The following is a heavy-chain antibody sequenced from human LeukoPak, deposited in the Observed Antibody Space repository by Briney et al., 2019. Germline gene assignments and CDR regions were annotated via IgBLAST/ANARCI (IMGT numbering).Heavy chain of an antibody. D-gene: IGHD5-18*01. CDR3: AKWKTLTAMAYYFDH. Sequence: GGSLRLSCAASGFTFSSYSMNWVRQAPGKGLEWVSSISSSSSYIYYADSVKGRFTISRDNAKKSLYLQMNSLRAEDTAVYYCAKWKTLTAMAYYFDHWGQGTLVTVSS. V-gene: IGHV3-21*01. J-gene: IGHJ4*02. CDR2: ISSSSSYI. CDR1: GFTFSSYS.